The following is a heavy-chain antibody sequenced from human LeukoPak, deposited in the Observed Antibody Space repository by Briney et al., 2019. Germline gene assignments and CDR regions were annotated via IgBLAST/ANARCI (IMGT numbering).Heavy chain of an antibody. CDR1: GFTFSTYW. V-gene: IGHV3-7*03. Sequence: GGSLRLSCVASGFTFSTYWMTWVRRAPGKGLEWVANIKPDGSEESYVDSVKGRFTISRDNAKNSLYLQMSSLRPDDTGVYYCATQPAAADVDYWGQGALFTVSS. J-gene: IGHJ4*02. CDR2: IKPDGSEE. CDR3: ATQPAAADVDY. D-gene: IGHD2-2*01.